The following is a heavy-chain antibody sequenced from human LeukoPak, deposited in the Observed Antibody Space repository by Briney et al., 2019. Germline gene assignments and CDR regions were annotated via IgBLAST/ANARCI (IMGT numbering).Heavy chain of an antibody. D-gene: IGHD6-19*01. CDR1: GGSISSGDFY. V-gene: IGHV4-31*11. CDR3: ARFMAVTGQYDIHY. J-gene: IGHJ4*02. Sequence: SETLSLTCAVSGGSISSGDFYCSWIRQHPGKGLEWIGFILYSGNTYYNPSLKTRVTISLDTSKTQFSLNVTSVTAPGTAVYYCARFMAVTGQYDIHYWGRGALVTVSS. CDR2: ILYSGNT.